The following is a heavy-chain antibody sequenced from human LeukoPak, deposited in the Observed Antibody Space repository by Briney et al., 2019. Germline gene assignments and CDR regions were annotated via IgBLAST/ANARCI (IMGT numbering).Heavy chain of an antibody. CDR3: ARGTGGVSHLGN. CDR2: MNPNSGNT. D-gene: IGHD2-8*02. CDR1: GYTFTSYD. J-gene: IGHJ4*02. Sequence: ASVKVSCKASGYTFTSYDINWVRQATGQGFEWMGWMNPNSGNTGYAQKFQGRVTMTRNTSISTAYMELSSQRSEDTAVYYCARGTGGVSHLGNWGQGTLVTVSS. V-gene: IGHV1-8*01.